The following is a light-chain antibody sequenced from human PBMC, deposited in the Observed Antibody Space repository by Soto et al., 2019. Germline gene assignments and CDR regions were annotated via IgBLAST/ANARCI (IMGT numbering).Light chain of an antibody. J-gene: IGKJ4*01. CDR3: QQFSSYPLT. Sequence: EIVLTQSPGTLSLSPWEGDTLSCRASQTVRNNYLAWYQQKPGQAPRLLMYDASSRATGIPDRFSGGGSGTDFTLTISRLEPEEFAVYYCQQFSSYPLTFGGGTKVDLK. V-gene: IGKV3-20*01. CDR1: QTVRNNY. CDR2: DAS.